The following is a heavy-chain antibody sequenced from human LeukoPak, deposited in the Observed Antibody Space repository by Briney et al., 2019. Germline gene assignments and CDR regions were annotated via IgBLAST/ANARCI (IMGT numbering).Heavy chain of an antibody. V-gene: IGHV4-59*01. CDR3: ARGGAAAGRNFDY. CDR1: GGSISSYY. D-gene: IGHD6-13*01. J-gene: IGHJ4*02. Sequence: PSETLSLTCTVSGGSISSYYWSWIRQPPGKGLEWIGYIYYSGSTNYNPSLKSRVTISVDTSKNQLSLKLSSVTAADTAVYYCARGGAAAGRNFDYWGQGTLVTVSS. CDR2: IYYSGST.